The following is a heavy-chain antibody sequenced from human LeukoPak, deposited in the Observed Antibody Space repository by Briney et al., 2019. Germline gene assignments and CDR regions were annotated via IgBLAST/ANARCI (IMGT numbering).Heavy chain of an antibody. J-gene: IGHJ4*02. D-gene: IGHD6-6*01. CDR2: ISSSSGYI. CDR1: GFIHISYR. Sequence: PGWSLSHSCAGSGFIHISYRMNWVRQAPGKGLEWVSPISSSSGYIYYADSVKGRFTISRDNAKTSLFLQMNSLRAEDTAVYYCARSPGLGYSSWLTGVDYWGQGTLVTVSS. CDR3: ARSPGLGYSSWLTGVDY. V-gene: IGHV3-21*01.